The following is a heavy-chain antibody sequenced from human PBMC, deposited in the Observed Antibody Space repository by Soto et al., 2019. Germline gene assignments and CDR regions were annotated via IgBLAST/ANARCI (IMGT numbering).Heavy chain of an antibody. V-gene: IGHV3-30-3*01. J-gene: IGHJ4*02. CDR2: ISYDGSNK. CDR1: GFTFINYA. CDR3: ARDQVKETITIL. Sequence: GGSLRLSCAASGFTFINYAMHWVRQAPGKGLEWVAVISYDGSNKYYADSVKGRFTISRDNSKNTMYLQMNSLSAEDTAVYHCARDQVKETITILWGQGTLVTVSS. D-gene: IGHD1-20*01.